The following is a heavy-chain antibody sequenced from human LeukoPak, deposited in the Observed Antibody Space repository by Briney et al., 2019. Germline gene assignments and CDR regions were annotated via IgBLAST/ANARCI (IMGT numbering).Heavy chain of an antibody. CDR1: GYTFTSYG. CDR2: ISAYNGNT. D-gene: IGHD3-3*01. V-gene: IGHV1-18*01. J-gene: IGHJ5*02. Sequence: ASVKVSCKASGYTFTSYGIGWVRQAPGQGLEWMGWISAYNGNTNYAQKLQGRVTMTTDTSTSTAYMELRSLRSDDTAVYYCARASTPSWYDFWSGYSNWFDPWGQGTLVTVSS. CDR3: ARASTPSWYDFWSGYSNWFDP.